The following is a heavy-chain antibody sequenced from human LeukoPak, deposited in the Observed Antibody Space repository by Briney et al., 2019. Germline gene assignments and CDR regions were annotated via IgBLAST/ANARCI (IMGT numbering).Heavy chain of an antibody. CDR1: GGTFSSYA. Sequence: GASVKVSCKASGGTFSSYAISWVRQAPGQGLEWMGGIIPIFGTANYAQKFQGRVTITADESTSTAYMELSSLRSEDTAVYYCARLGFYYYGSGSYYNAFDYWGQETLVTVSS. CDR3: ARLGFYYYGSGSYYNAFDY. J-gene: IGHJ4*02. CDR2: IIPIFGTA. V-gene: IGHV1-69*13. D-gene: IGHD3-10*01.